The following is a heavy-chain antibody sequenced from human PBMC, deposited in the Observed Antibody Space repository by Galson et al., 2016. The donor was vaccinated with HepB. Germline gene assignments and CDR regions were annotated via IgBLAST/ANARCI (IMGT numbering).Heavy chain of an antibody. CDR3: ARRHRGAAPRGYYHYGMDV. CDR2: IYPDDSET. D-gene: IGHD6-6*01. J-gene: IGHJ6*02. Sequence: QSGAEVKKAGESLKISCKTSGYSFTDYWIAWVRQAPGKGLEWMGNIYPDDSETKYSPPFQGQVTISVDKSIRTAYLQWTSLKASDIASYYCARRHRGAAPRGYYHYGMDVWGQGTAVTVSS. V-gene: IGHV5-51*01. CDR1: GYSFTDYW.